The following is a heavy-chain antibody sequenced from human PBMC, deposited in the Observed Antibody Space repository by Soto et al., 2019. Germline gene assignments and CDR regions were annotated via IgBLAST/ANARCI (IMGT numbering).Heavy chain of an antibody. J-gene: IGHJ4*02. CDR2: INSDGRST. D-gene: IGHD3-22*01. CDR3: ARDRYYYDSSGYFTRAY. CDR1: GCTISSYW. Sequence: EVQLVESGGGLVQPGGSLRLSCAASGCTISSYWMHWVRQAPGKGLVWVSRINSDGRSTSYADSVKGRFTISRDNAKNTLYVQMNSLRAEDTAVYYCARDRYYYDSSGYFTRAYWGQGTLVTVSS. V-gene: IGHV3-74*01.